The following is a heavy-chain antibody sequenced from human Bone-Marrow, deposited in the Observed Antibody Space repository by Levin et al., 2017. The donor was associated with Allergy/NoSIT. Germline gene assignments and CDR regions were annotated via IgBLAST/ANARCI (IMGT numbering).Heavy chain of an antibody. CDR3: ARDGSLRTGIYDGFDI. CDR1: GYSIISGYY. CDR2: IYHSGKT. V-gene: IGHV4-38-2*02. Sequence: SETLSLTCSVSGYSIISGYYWGWIRQPPGKGLEWIGSIYHSGKTYLNASLESRFTLSVDTSKNQFSLKLTSVTAADTAVYYCARDGSLRTGIYDGFDIWGQGTMVTVSS. D-gene: IGHD3/OR15-3a*01. J-gene: IGHJ3*02.